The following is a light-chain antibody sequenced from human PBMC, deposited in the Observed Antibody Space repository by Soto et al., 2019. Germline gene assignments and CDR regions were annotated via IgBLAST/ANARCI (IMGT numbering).Light chain of an antibody. V-gene: IGKV3-20*01. J-gene: IGKJ5*01. CDR2: GAS. Sequence: EIVLTQSPGTLSLSPGERATLSCRASQSVTSTSLAWYQQKPGQAPRLLMYGASSRATGTPDRISGGGSGTDFTLTISRLEPEDFAVYYCQHYVNSSIPFGQGTRLEIX. CDR1: QSVTSTS. CDR3: QHYVNSSIP.